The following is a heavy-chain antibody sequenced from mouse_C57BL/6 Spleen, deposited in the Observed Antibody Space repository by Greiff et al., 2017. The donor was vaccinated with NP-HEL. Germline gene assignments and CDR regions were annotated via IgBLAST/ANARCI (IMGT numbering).Heavy chain of an antibody. D-gene: IGHD1-1*01. V-gene: IGHV2-4*01. CDR2: IWSGGST. Sequence: QVHVKQSGPGLVQPSQSLSITCTVSGFSLTSYGVHWVRQPPGKGLEWLGVIWSGGSTDYNAAFISRLSISKDNSKSQVFFKMNSLQADDTAIYYCAKNGPITTVVALDYWGQGTTLTVSS. CDR3: AKNGPITTVVALDY. J-gene: IGHJ2*01. CDR1: GFSLTSYG.